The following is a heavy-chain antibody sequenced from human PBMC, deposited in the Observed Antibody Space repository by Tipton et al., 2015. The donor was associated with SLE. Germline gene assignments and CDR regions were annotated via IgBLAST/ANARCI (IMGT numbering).Heavy chain of an antibody. CDR3: ASWTYGSSSPDY. V-gene: IGHV4-39*07. CDR1: GGSISSSDYY. J-gene: IGHJ4*02. D-gene: IGHD6-6*01. Sequence: TLSLTCTISGGSISSSDYYWGWIRQPPGKGLEWIGSMYYRGSTYYNPSLKSRVTISIDTSKNQFSLNVTSVTAADTAVYYCASWTYGSSSPDYWGQGTLVTVSS. CDR2: MYYRGST.